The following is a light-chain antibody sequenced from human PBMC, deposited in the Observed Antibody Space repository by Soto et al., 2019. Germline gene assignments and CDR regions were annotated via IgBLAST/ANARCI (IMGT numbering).Light chain of an antibody. V-gene: IGKV3-15*01. CDR1: QSVSGN. Sequence: DRVMTQSPVTLSVSPGETATLSCRASQSVSGNLAWLQQKPGQAPRLLIFGASTRATGVPARFSGSGSGTDCTLTISTLESEDSSVYYCQQSYRWPYSFGQGTRVDIK. J-gene: IGKJ2*01. CDR2: GAS. CDR3: QQSYRWPYS.